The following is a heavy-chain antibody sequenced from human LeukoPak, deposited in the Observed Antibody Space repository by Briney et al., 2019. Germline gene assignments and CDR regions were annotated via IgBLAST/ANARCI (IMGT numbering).Heavy chain of an antibody. J-gene: IGHJ3*02. V-gene: IGHV4-59*01. CDR3: ARGRGPYYDSSGYYRDAFDI. Sequence: PSETLSLTCTVSGGSISSYYWSWIRQPPGKGLEWLGYIYYSGSTNYNPSLKSRVTISVDTSKNHFSLKLSSVTAADTAVYYCARGRGPYYDSSGYYRDAFDIWGQGTMVTVSS. CDR1: GGSISSYY. CDR2: IYYSGST. D-gene: IGHD3-22*01.